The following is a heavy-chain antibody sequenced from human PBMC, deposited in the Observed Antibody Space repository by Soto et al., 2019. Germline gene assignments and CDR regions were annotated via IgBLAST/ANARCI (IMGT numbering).Heavy chain of an antibody. J-gene: IGHJ4*02. V-gene: IGHV4-34*01. Sequence: ETLSLTCAVYGGSFSGYYWSWIRQPPGKGLEWIGEINHSGSTNYNPSLKSRVTISVDTSKNQFSLKLSSVTAADTAVYYCARGRDYYGSGSYSPFDYWGQGTLVTVSS. CDR2: INHSGST. D-gene: IGHD3-10*01. CDR1: GGSFSGYY. CDR3: ARGRDYYGSGSYSPFDY.